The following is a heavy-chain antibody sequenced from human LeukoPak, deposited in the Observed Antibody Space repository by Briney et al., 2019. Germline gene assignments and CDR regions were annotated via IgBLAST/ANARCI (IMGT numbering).Heavy chain of an antibody. V-gene: IGHV1-8*01. J-gene: IGHJ6*02. D-gene: IGHD2-15*01. CDR1: GYTFTSYD. Sequence: ASVKVSCKASGYTFTSYDINWVRQATGQGLEWMGWMNPNSGNTGYAQKFQGRVTMTRNTSISTAYVELSSLRSEDTAVYYCARVAGAAYYYYGMDVWGQGTTVTVSS. CDR3: ARVAGAAYYYYGMDV. CDR2: MNPNSGNT.